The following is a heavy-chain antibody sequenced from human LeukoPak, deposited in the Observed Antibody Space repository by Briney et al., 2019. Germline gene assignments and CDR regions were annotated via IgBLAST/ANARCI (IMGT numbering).Heavy chain of an antibody. CDR3: ARASLSEGTPYDSSGYYFV. J-gene: IGHJ6*04. CDR1: GFTFGDYA. CDR2: IRSKAYGGTA. Sequence: GGSLRLSCTASGFTFGDYAMSWFRQAPGKGLEWVGFIRSKAYGGTAEYAASVKGRFTISRDDSKSIAYLQMNSLKTEDTAVYYCARASLSEGTPYDSSGYYFVWGKGTTVTISS. D-gene: IGHD3-22*01. V-gene: IGHV3-49*03.